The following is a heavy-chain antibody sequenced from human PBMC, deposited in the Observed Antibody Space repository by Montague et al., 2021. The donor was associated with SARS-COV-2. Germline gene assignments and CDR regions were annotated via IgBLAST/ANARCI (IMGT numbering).Heavy chain of an antibody. J-gene: IGHJ4*02. CDR3: ARDAYGSGSYYFDY. D-gene: IGHD3-10*01. Sequence: SLRLSCAASGFTFSSYGMHWVRQAPGKGLEWVAVIWYDGSNKYYADSVKGRFTISGDNSKNTLYLQMNSLRAEDTAVYYCARDAYGSGSYYFDYWGQGTLVTVSS. CDR1: GFTFSSYG. CDR2: IWYDGSNK. V-gene: IGHV3-33*01.